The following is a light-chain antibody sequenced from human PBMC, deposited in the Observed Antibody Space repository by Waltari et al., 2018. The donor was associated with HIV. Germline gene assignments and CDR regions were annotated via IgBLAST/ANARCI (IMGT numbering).Light chain of an antibody. Sequence: QSVLTQPPSVSGAPGQRVTISCTGSSSTIGAGYDVHWYQQLPGTAPKLLISGNSNRPSGVPDRFSGSKSGTSASLAITGLLAEDEADYYCQSYDSSLSVWVFGGGTKLTVL. J-gene: IGLJ3*02. CDR1: SSTIGAGYD. V-gene: IGLV1-40*01. CDR2: GNS. CDR3: QSYDSSLSVWV.